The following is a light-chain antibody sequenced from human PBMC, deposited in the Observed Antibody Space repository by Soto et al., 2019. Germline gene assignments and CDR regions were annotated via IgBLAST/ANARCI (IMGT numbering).Light chain of an antibody. V-gene: IGKV1-39*01. CDR2: AAS. CDR1: QSISVF. Sequence: DIQMTQSPSSLSAPVGDRVTLTCRASQSISVFLNWYQQKPGKAPKLLIYAASTLQSGVPSRFSGSGSGTDFTLSVSSLQPEDFATYYCQQSYTTPVTFCQGTKLEIK. CDR3: QQSYTTPVT. J-gene: IGKJ2*01.